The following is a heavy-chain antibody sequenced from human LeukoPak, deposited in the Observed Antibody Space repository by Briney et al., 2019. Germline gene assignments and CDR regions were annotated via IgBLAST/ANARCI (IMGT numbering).Heavy chain of an antibody. D-gene: IGHD3-3*01. V-gene: IGHV4-61*08. CDR2: IYYSGST. J-gene: IGHJ6*02. Sequence: SETLSLTCTVSGGSISSGDYYWSWIRQPPGKGLEWIGYIYYSGSTNYNPSLKSRVTISVDTSKNQFSLKLSSVTAADTAVYYCARSQYDFWSGSAYGMDVWGQGTTVTVSS. CDR1: GGSISSGDYY. CDR3: ARSQYDFWSGSAYGMDV.